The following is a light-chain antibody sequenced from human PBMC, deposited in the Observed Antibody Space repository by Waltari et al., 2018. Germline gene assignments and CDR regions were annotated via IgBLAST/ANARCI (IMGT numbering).Light chain of an antibody. J-gene: IGLJ1*01. CDR1: SIGSKS. CDR3: QVWDSSSAHYV. CDR2: GET. V-gene: IGLV3-21*02. Sequence: SYVLTQPPSVSVAPGQTARITCGGTSIGSKSVHWYQQKSGQAPGLVVYGETDRPPGIPERFSGSNSEDTATLAISSVETGDEADYYCQVWDSSSAHYVFGSGTKVSVL.